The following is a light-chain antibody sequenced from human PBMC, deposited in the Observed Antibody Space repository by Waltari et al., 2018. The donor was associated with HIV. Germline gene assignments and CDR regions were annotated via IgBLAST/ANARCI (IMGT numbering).Light chain of an antibody. V-gene: IGKV1-27*01. J-gene: IGKJ4*01. CDR1: QGIRQY. CDR2: GAT. CDR3: QTYNGAPFA. Sequence: DIEMTQSPLSLSASPGDRITITCRASQGIRQYLAWYQVSAGERPIPLVYGATVLQPGVPSRFSASGSGTEFSLTISNLRPEDVGSYFCQTYNGAPFAFGGGTKVEVK.